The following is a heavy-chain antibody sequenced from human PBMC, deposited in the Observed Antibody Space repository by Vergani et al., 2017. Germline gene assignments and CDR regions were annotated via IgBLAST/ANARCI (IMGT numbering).Heavy chain of an antibody. D-gene: IGHD1-26*01. CDR1: GFTFSSYG. J-gene: IGHJ4*02. CDR2: ISYDGSNK. CDR3: AKDRKVGAIRRGVDY. V-gene: IGHV3-30*18. Sequence: QVQLVESGGGVVQPGRSLRLSCAASGFTFSSYGMHWVRQAPGKGLEWVAVISYDGSNKYYADSVKGRFTISRDNSKNTLYLQMSSLRAEDTAVYYCAKDRKVGAIRRGVDYWGQGTLVTVSS.